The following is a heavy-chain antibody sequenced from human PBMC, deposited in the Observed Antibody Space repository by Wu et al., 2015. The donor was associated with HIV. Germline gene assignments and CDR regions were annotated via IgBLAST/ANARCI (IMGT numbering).Heavy chain of an antibody. CDR3: TKDYGIVGSTLPEYFQH. Sequence: QVQLMQSGAEVKKPGASVKVSCKTSGYTFTDQLVYTGCARPPGQGLEWMGWINPNSGGSKSPQKFQGRVTMTRDTSVSTVYLELTRLKFDDTAIYYCTKDYGIVGSTLPEYFQHWGQGTLVTVSS. D-gene: IGHD1-26*01. CDR2: INPNSGGS. CDR1: GYTFTDQLV. V-gene: IGHV1-2*02. J-gene: IGHJ1*01.